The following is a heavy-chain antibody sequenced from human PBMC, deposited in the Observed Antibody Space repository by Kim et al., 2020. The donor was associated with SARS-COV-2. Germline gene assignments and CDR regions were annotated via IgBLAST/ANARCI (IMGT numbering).Heavy chain of an antibody. Sequence: GGSLRLSCAASGLTVSSNYMSWPRQAPGKGLAWPSVIYSGDKTYYVESVNARLTISRDNSKNTLYLQMSSLKVQDTAVNYCPTNLAAAGAVWGQATLV. CDR3: PTNLAAAGAV. D-gene: IGHD6-13*01. CDR2: IYSGDKT. V-gene: IGHV3-66*01. CDR1: GLTVSSNY. J-gene: IGHJ1*01.